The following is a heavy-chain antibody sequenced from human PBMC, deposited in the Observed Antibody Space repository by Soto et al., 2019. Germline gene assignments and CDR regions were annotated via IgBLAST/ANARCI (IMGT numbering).Heavy chain of an antibody. CDR2: IHPNSGNT. D-gene: IGHD3-3*01. CDR1: GYTFTSYD. J-gene: IGHJ4*02. CDR3: ARGITIFGVAEDS. Sequence: QVQLVQSGAEVKKPGASVKVSCKASGYTFTSYDISWVRQATGQGLEWMGWIHPNSGNTDYAQKFQGRVTMTRNTSISTAYMELSNLRSEDTAVYYCARGITIFGVAEDSWGPGTLVTVSS. V-gene: IGHV1-8*01.